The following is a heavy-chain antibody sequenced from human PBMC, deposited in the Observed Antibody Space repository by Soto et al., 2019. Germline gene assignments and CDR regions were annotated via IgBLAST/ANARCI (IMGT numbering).Heavy chain of an antibody. V-gene: IGHV1-18*01. CDR1: GGTFSSYA. J-gene: IGHJ6*03. D-gene: IGHD4-4*01. CDR2: ISAYNGNT. CDR3: ARDLFSNYGVKNYYYYYYMDV. Sequence: ASVKVSCKASGGTFSSYAISWVRQAPGQGLEWMGWISAYNGNTNYAQKLQGRVTMTTDTSTSTAYMELRSLRSDDTAVYYCARDLFSNYGVKNYYYYYYMDVWGKGTTVTVSS.